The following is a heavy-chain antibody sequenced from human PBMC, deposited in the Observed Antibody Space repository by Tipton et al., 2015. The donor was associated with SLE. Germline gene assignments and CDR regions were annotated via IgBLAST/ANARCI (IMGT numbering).Heavy chain of an antibody. Sequence: TLSLTCTVSGGSISSHYWSWIRQPPGKGLEWIGYIYYSGSTNYNPSLKSRVTISVDTSKNQFSLKLSSVTAADTAVYYCAREWGGATELFYYYYGMDVWGQGTTVTVSS. D-gene: IGHD1-26*01. J-gene: IGHJ6*02. CDR3: AREWGGATELFYYYYGMDV. CDR2: IYYSGST. V-gene: IGHV4-59*11. CDR1: GGSISSHY.